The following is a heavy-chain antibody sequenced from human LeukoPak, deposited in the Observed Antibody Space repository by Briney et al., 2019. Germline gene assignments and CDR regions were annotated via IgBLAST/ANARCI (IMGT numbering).Heavy chain of an antibody. D-gene: IGHD3-22*01. Sequence: GGSLRLSCAASGFTFSSYALSWVRQAPGKGLEWVSAISGSGGSTYYADSVKGRFTISRDNSKNTLYLQMNSLRAEDTAVYYCAKASSGPLYFQHWGQGTLVTVSS. CDR1: GFTFSSYA. CDR3: AKASSGPLYFQH. CDR2: ISGSGGST. V-gene: IGHV3-23*01. J-gene: IGHJ1*01.